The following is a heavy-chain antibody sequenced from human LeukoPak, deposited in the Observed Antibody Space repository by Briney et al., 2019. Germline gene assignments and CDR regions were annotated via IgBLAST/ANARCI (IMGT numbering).Heavy chain of an antibody. CDR1: GYSISSGYY. CDR2: IYHSGST. D-gene: IGHD3-22*01. CDR3: ARSPISMIVGHYYYYMDV. Sequence: SETLSLTCTVSGYSISSGYYWGWIRQPPGKGLEWIGSIYHSGSTSYSPSLKSRVTISVDTSKNQFSLNLSSVTGADTAVYYCARSPISMIVGHYYYYMDVWGKGTTVTVSS. J-gene: IGHJ6*03. V-gene: IGHV4-38-2*02.